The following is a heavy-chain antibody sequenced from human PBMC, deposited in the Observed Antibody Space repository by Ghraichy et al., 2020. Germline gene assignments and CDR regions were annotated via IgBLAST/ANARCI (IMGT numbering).Heavy chain of an antibody. CDR1: RGFISSINYY. J-gene: IGHJ4*02. CDR2: IYYSGSP. V-gene: IGHV4-39*01. D-gene: IGHD3-22*01. CDR3: ARHNYYNSSGDFDY. Sequence: SETLSLSCTVSRGFISSINYYWAWIRQPPGKGLEWIGSIYYSGSPYYNPSLKSRVTISVDTSKNQFSLRLSSVTAADTAVYYCARHNYYNSSGDFDYWGQGTLVTVSS.